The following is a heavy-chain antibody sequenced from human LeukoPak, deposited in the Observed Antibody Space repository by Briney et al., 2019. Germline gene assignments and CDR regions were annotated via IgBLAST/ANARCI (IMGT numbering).Heavy chain of an antibody. Sequence: GGSLRLSCAASGFTFSSYAMSWVRQAPGKGLEWVSAISSSGGSTYYADSVKGRFTISRDNSKNTLFLQMNSLRAEDTAVYYSAKDSRDFWSGYPTPDYWGQGTLVTVSS. CDR2: ISSSGGST. CDR3: AKDSRDFWSGYPTPDY. J-gene: IGHJ4*02. D-gene: IGHD3-3*01. CDR1: GFTFSSYA. V-gene: IGHV3-23*01.